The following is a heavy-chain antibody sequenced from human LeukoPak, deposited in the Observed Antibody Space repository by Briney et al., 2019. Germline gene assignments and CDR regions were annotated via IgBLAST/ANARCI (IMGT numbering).Heavy chain of an antibody. Sequence: GGSLRLSCAASGFTFSSYSMNWVRQAPGKGLEWVSSISSSSSYIYYADSVKGRFTISRDNAKNSLYLQMNSLRAEDTAVYYCVRDIAYRGYFDYWGQGTLVTVSS. CDR3: VRDIAYRGYFDY. CDR1: GFTFSSYS. D-gene: IGHD4-11*01. CDR2: ISSSSSYI. J-gene: IGHJ4*02. V-gene: IGHV3-21*01.